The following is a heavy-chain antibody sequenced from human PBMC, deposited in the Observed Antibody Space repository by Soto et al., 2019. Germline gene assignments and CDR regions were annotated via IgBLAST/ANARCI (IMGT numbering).Heavy chain of an antibody. CDR1: GFTFTSSA. CDR3: AADLYYYDSSGAEVDY. Sequence: ASVKVSCKASGFTFTSSAVQWVRQARGQRLEWIGWIVVGSGNTNYAQKFQERVTITRDMSTSTAYMELSSLRSEDTAVYYCAADLYYYDSSGAEVDYWGQGTLVTVSS. J-gene: IGHJ4*02. D-gene: IGHD3-22*01. CDR2: IVVGSGNT. V-gene: IGHV1-58*01.